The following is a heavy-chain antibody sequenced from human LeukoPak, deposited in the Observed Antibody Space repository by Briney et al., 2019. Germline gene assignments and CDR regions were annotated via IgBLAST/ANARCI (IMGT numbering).Heavy chain of an antibody. J-gene: IGHJ4*02. Sequence: QPGGSLRLSCAASGFTFSSYWMSWVRQAPGKGLEWVANIKQDGSEKYYVDSVKGRFTISRDNAKNSLYLQMNSLRAEATAVYYCARDYHDDTASLFDYWGQGTLVTVSS. CDR2: IKQDGSEK. CDR1: GFTFSSYW. D-gene: IGHD5-18*01. V-gene: IGHV3-7*01. CDR3: ARDYHDDTASLFDY.